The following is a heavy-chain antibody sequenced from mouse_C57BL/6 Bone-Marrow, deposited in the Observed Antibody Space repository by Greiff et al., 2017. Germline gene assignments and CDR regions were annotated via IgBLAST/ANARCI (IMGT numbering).Heavy chain of an antibody. CDR2: IYPGDGDT. J-gene: IGHJ1*03. V-gene: IGHV1-80*01. Sequence: VQLVESGAELVKPGASVKISCKASGYAFSSYWMNWVKQRPGKGLEWIGQIYPGDGDTNYNGKFKGKVTLTADKSSSTAYMQLSSLTSEDSAVYFCASGYYGNSYGWYFDVWGRGTGVTVSS. CDR3: ASGYYGNSYGWYFDV. CDR1: GYAFSSYW. D-gene: IGHD1-1*01.